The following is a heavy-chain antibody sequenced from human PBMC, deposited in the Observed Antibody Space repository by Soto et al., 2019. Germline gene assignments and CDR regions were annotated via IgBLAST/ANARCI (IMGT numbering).Heavy chain of an antibody. CDR1: GVTVCMSW. CDR3: ARGPSGWFGYDY. CDR2: INSDASTT. V-gene: IGHV3-74*01. Sequence: PGGSLRLSCAASGVTVCMSWMHWVRQAAGKGLVWVSRINSDASTTNYADSVKGRFTISRDNAKNTLYLQMDSLTAEDTAVYYCARGPSGWFGYDYWGQGTLVTVSS. D-gene: IGHD6-19*01. J-gene: IGHJ4*02.